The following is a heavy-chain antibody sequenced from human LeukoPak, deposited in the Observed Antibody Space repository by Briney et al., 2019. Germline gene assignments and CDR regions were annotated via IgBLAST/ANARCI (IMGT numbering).Heavy chain of an antibody. J-gene: IGHJ4*02. CDR2: INHSGST. D-gene: IGHD3-22*01. Sequence: SETLSLTCAVYGGSFSGYYWSWIRQPPGKGLEWIGEINHSGSTNYNPSLKSRVTISVDTSKNQFSLKLSSVTAADMAVYYCAIMYYYDSSGYSYWGQGTLVTVSS. V-gene: IGHV4-34*01. CDR3: AIMYYYDSSGYSY. CDR1: GGSFSGYY.